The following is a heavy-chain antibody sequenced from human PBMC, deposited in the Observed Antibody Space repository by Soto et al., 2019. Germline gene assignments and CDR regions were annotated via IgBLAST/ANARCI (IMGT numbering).Heavy chain of an antibody. Sequence: EVQLVESGGGLVKPGGSLRLSCAASGFSFSGAWMNWVRQAPGKGLEWVGRIKWSSHTGAVDDAAPVKGRFTTSSDDSKTTLSLQLNSLTTEDTAVYYCTRGGPLGPYFDYWGQGTLVTVSS. CDR2: IKWSSHTGAV. J-gene: IGHJ4*02. V-gene: IGHV3-15*07. CDR3: TRGGPLGPYFDY. CDR1: GFSFSGAW. D-gene: IGHD2-15*01.